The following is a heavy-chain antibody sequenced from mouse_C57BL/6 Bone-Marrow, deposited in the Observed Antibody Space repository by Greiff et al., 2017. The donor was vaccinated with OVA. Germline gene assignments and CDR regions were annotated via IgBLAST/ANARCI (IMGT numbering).Heavy chain of an antibody. Sequence: QVQLQQSGAELVRPGASVKLSCKASGYTFTSYGISWAKQRPGHGLEWIGEIYPRSGNTYYNEKFKGKATLTADKSSSTAYMELRSLTSEDSAVYFCAWWAWFAYWGQGTLLTVSA. CDR1: GYTFTSYG. J-gene: IGHJ3*01. V-gene: IGHV1-81*01. D-gene: IGHD1-1*02. CDR3: AWWAWFAY. CDR2: IYPRSGNT.